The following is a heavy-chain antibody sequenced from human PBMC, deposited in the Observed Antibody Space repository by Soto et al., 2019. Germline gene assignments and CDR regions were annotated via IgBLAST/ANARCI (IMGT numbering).Heavy chain of an antibody. CDR1: GFSVNRGDYY. CDR2: VYYSGGT. CDR3: ARHFRSYSGGYLWFGP. D-gene: IGHD3-22*01. J-gene: IGHJ5*02. Sequence: SETLSLTCTVSGFSVNRGDYYWAWMRQPPGKGLEWIGSVYYSGGTHQNPSQSRFIISIDTAKNQISLRLKSVTAADTAVYYCARHFRSYSGGYLWFGPWGQGTMVTVYS. V-gene: IGHV4-39*01.